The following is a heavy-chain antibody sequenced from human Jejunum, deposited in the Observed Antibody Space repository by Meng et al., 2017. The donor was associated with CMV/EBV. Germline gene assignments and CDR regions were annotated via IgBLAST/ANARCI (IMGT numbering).Heavy chain of an antibody. V-gene: IGHV3-30*18. J-gene: IGHJ4*02. CDR3: AKDRYEMDY. D-gene: IGHD2-2*01. Sequence: LRLSCVASGFTFSRYGLHWVRQAPGKGLEWVALISFDETHTYYADSVKGRFTISRDNSKKTLYLQMDSLKAEDTAVYYCAKDRYEMDYWGQGTLVTVSS. CDR2: ISFDETHT. CDR1: GFTFSRYG.